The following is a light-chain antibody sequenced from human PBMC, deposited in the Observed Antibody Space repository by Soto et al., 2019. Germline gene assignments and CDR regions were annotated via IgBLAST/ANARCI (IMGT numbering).Light chain of an antibody. Sequence: SQLTQSPSSLSASVGDRFTITCRASQGISSYLAWYQQKPGKAPKLLIYAASTLQSGVPSRFSGSGSGTDFTLTISSLQPEDFATYYCQQLNSYPWTFGQATKVDIK. CDR1: QGISSY. CDR3: QQLNSYPWT. V-gene: IGKV1-9*01. CDR2: AAS. J-gene: IGKJ1*01.